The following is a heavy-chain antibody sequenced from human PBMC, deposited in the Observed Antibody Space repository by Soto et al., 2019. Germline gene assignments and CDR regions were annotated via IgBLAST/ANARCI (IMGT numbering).Heavy chain of an antibody. CDR3: GRDQARHTGEWWYDY. J-gene: IGHJ4*02. Sequence: QVQLQESGPGLVKPSQTLSLTCTVSGGSISSGDYYWSWIRQPPGKGLEWIGYIYYSGSTYYNPSLKGRITISGDTSKNQFPLKLSSLTAASTGVYYCGRDQARHTGEWWYDYWGQGTLVTVSS. V-gene: IGHV4-30-4*01. CDR1: GGSISSGDYY. D-gene: IGHD2-15*01. CDR2: IYYSGST.